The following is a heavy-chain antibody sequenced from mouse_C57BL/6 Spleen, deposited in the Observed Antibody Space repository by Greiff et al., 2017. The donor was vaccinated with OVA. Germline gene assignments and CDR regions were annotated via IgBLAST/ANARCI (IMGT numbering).Heavy chain of an antibody. CDR2: IDPSDSST. CDR3: ARGVTGYYAMDY. V-gene: IGHV1-50*01. J-gene: IGHJ4*01. D-gene: IGHD4-1*01. CDR1: GYTFTSYW. Sequence: VQLQESGAELVKPGASVKLSCKASGYTFTSYWMQWVKQRPGQGLEWIGEIDPSDSSTNYNQKFKGKATLTVDTSSSTAYMQLSSLTSEDSAVYYCARGVTGYYAMDYWGQGTSVTVSS.